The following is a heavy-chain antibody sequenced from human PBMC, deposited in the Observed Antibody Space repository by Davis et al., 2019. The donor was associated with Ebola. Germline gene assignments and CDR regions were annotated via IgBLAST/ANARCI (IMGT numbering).Heavy chain of an antibody. CDR2: IKQDGSEK. V-gene: IGHV3-7*03. Sequence: GESLKISCAASGFTFSSYWMSWVRQAPGKGLEWVANIKQDGSEKYYVDSVKGRFTISRDNAKNSLYLQMNSLRAEDTAVYYCARPRKWQLTSYYFDYWGRGTLVTVSS. CDR1: GFTFSSYW. J-gene: IGHJ4*02. CDR3: ARPRKWQLTSYYFDY. D-gene: IGHD1-26*01.